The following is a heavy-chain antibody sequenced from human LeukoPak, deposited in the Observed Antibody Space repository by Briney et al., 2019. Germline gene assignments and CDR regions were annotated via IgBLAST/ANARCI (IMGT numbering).Heavy chain of an antibody. CDR2: IYYSGST. Sequence: SETLSLTCTVSGGSISSSSYYWSWIRQPPGKGLEWIGYIYYSGSTYYNPSLKSRVTISVDTSKNQFSLKLSSVTAADTAVYYCARDSGSYCFNWGQGTLVTVSS. CDR3: ARDSGSYCFN. D-gene: IGHD1-26*01. J-gene: IGHJ4*02. V-gene: IGHV4-30-4*08. CDR1: GGSISSSSYY.